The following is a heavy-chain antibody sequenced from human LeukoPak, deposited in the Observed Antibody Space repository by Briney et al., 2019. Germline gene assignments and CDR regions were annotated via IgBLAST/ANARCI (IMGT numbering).Heavy chain of an antibody. CDR3: TTDVGLSYYDILTGYHH. CDR2: IKSKTDGGTT. V-gene: IGHV3-15*01. J-gene: IGHJ5*02. Sequence: PGGSLRLSCAASGFTFSNAWMSWVRQAPGKGLEWVGRIKSKTDGGTTDYAAPVKGRFTISRDDSKNTLYLQMNSLKTEDTAVYYCTTDVGLSYYDILTGYHHWGQGTLVTVSS. CDR1: GFTFSNAW. D-gene: IGHD3-9*01.